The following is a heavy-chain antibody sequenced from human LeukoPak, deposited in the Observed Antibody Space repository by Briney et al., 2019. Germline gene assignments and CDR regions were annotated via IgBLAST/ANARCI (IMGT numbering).Heavy chain of an antibody. D-gene: IGHD3-22*01. CDR3: ARDHPRGYDSSGYYAAGYFGL. CDR1: GYTFTGYY. V-gene: IGHV1-2*02. CDR2: INPNSGGT. J-gene: IGHJ2*01. Sequence: ASVEVSCKASGYTFTGYYMHWVRQAPGQGLEWMGWINPNSGGTNYAQKFQGRVTMTRDTSISTAYMELSRLRSDDTAVYYCARDHPRGYDSSGYYAAGYFGLWGRGTLVTVSS.